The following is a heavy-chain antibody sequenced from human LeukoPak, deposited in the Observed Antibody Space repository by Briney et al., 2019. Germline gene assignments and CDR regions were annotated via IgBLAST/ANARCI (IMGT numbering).Heavy chain of an antibody. J-gene: IGHJ4*02. CDR1: GSTFSSYG. V-gene: IGHV3-30*03. CDR2: ISYDGSNK. CDR3: ARDHGDYYFDY. Sequence: GGSLRLSCAASGSTFSSYGMHWVRQAPGKGLEWVAVISYDGSNKYYADSVKGRFTISRDNSKNTLYLQMNSLRAEDTAVYYCARDHGDYYFDYWGQGTLVTVSS. D-gene: IGHD4-17*01.